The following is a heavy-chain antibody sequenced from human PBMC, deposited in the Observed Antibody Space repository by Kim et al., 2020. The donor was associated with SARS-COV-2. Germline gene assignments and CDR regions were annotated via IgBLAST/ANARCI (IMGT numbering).Heavy chain of an antibody. D-gene: IGHD3-10*01. CDR1: GFTFSSYV. CDR2: ISGSGGST. CDR3: ASGDITMVRGVDFDY. V-gene: IGHV3-23*01. Sequence: GGSLRLSCAASGFTFSSYVMSWVRQAPGKGLEWVSAISGSGGSTYYADSVKGRFTISRDNSKNTLYLQMNSLRAEDTAVYYCASGDITMVRGVDFDYWGQGTLVTVSS. J-gene: IGHJ4*02.